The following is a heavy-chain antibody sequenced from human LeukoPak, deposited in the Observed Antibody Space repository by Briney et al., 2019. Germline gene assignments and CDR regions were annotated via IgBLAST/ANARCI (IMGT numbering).Heavy chain of an antibody. CDR3: ARVHYYGSGSQFDY. J-gene: IGHJ4*02. CDR1: GYTFNSYY. Sequence: GASVEVSFKASGYTFNSYYLHWVRQDPGQGLEWRRVNNPIASSTIYAQKFQGRVTMTRDTSTSTVYMELSSLRSEDTAVYYCARVHYYGSGSQFDYWGQGTLVTVSS. V-gene: IGHV1-46*02. CDR2: NNPIASST. D-gene: IGHD3-10*01.